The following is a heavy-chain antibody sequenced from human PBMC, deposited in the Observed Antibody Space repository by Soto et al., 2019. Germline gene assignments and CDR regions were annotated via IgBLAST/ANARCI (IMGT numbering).Heavy chain of an antibody. CDR1: GITFDNYA. Sequence: GGSLRLSCEASGITFDNYATHWVRQVPGKGLEWVAGISWSSDTIDYAESVKGRFTISRDNAKNSLFLQMNSLRAEDTALYYCAKDKGGGNYYGMDVWGQGTTVTVSS. CDR3: AKDKGGGNYYGMDV. J-gene: IGHJ6*02. D-gene: IGHD1-26*01. CDR2: ISWSSDTI. V-gene: IGHV3-9*01.